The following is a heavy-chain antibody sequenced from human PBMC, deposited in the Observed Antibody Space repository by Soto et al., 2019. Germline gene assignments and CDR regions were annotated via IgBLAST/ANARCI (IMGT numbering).Heavy chain of an antibody. Sequence: EVQLVESGGGLVQPGGSLRLSCVASGFTISSYWMHWVRQAPGKGLVWVSRINSDGSSTTYADSVKGRFTISRDNAKNTLYLQMTSLRAEDTAVYYCVTADLFDERPPSNAHYYHYGMDVWGQVTTVTVSS. V-gene: IGHV3-74*01. D-gene: IGHD3-9*01. CDR2: INSDGSST. J-gene: IGHJ6*02. CDR1: GFTISSYW. CDR3: VTADLFDERPPSNAHYYHYGMDV.